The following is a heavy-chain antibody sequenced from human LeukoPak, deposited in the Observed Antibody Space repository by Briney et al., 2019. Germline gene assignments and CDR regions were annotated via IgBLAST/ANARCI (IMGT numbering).Heavy chain of an antibody. Sequence: ASVKVSFKASGYTFTSYGISWVRQAPGQGLEWMGWISAYNGNTNYAQKLQGRVTMTTDTSTSTAYMELRSLRSDDTAVYYCARLSRVKNYYDSSGSNDYWGQGTLVTVSS. J-gene: IGHJ4*02. D-gene: IGHD3-22*01. CDR2: ISAYNGNT. CDR3: ARLSRVKNYYDSSGSNDY. CDR1: GYTFTSYG. V-gene: IGHV1-18*01.